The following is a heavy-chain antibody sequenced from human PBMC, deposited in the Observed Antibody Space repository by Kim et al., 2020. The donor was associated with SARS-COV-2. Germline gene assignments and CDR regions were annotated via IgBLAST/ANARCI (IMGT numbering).Heavy chain of an antibody. V-gene: IGHV3-48*03. Sequence: SVKGRFTITRDNAKSSLSLQMNSLRAEDTAVYYCARSLYCSITSCFYGMDVWGQGTTVTVSS. D-gene: IGHD2-2*01. J-gene: IGHJ6*02. CDR3: ARSLYCSITSCFYGMDV.